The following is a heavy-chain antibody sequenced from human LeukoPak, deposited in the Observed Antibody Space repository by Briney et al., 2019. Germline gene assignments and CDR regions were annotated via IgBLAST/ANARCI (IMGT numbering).Heavy chain of an antibody. J-gene: IGHJ4*02. D-gene: IGHD2-2*01. CDR1: GGSISSGDYY. CDR3: ARLEEYQLLY. Sequence: SETLSLTCTVSGGSISSGDYYWSWIRQPPGKGLEWIGYIYYSGSTNYNPSLKSRVTISVDTSKNQFSLKLSSVTAADTAVYYCARLEEYQLLYWGQGTLVTVSS. V-gene: IGHV4-61*08. CDR2: IYYSGST.